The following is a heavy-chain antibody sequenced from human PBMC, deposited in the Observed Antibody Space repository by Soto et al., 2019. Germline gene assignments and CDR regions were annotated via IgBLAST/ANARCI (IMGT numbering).Heavy chain of an antibody. V-gene: IGHV3-53*04. CDR2: LYSGGST. Sequence: GGSLRLSCAAFGFGFNGYAVHWVRQAPGKGLEWVSVLYSGGSTYYADSVKGRFTISRHNSKNTLYLQMNSLRAEDTAVYYCARTPRGSGIDYWGRGTLVTVSS. CDR3: ARTPRGSGIDY. D-gene: IGHD6-19*01. CDR1: GFGFNGYA. J-gene: IGHJ4*02.